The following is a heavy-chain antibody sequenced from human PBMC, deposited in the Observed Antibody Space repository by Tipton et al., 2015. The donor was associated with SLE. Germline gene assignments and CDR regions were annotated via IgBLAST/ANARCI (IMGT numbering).Heavy chain of an antibody. CDR2: INSDGSST. J-gene: IGHJ6*02. CDR3: AREASIGARRRRYGMDV. V-gene: IGHV3-74*01. Sequence: SLRLPCAASGFTFSSYWMHWVRQAPGKGLVWVSRINSDGSSTSYADSVKGRFTISRDNAKNTLYLQMNSLRAEDTAVYYCAREASIGARRRRYGMDVWGQGATVTVSS. D-gene: IGHD6-6*01. CDR1: GFTFSSYW.